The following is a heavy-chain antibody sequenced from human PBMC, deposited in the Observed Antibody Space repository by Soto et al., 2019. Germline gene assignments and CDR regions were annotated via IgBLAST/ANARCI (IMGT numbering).Heavy chain of an antibody. Sequence: QVQLQESGPGLVRPSQTLSLTCTVSGGSITNGDYYWNWIRQHPGKGLEWIGYINYRGTTFYNPSLKSRVFTSVEPSTNQFSLNPSSVTAADTAVYFCARDAPGEAPYWGQGTLVTVSS. J-gene: IGHJ4*02. CDR3: ARDAPGEAPY. V-gene: IGHV4-31*03. CDR2: INYRGTT. D-gene: IGHD2-2*01. CDR1: GGSITNGDYY.